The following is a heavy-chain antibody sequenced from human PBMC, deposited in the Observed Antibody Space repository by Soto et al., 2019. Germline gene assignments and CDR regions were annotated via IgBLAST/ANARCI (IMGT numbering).Heavy chain of an antibody. CDR3: ASGRYQGEFVWFGVTPY. CDR2: INHRGST. V-gene: IGHV4-34*01. D-gene: IGHD3-10*01. J-gene: IGHJ4*02. CDR1: GGAFSGYY. Sequence: QVQLQQWGAGLLKPSETLSLTCAVYGGAFSGYYWSWIRQPPGKGLEWIGEINHRGSTNYNPSLKSRISIPVAAAKNQFSVTLSSVTATDAAVYYWASGRYQGEFVWFGVTPYWGQGTLVTVSS.